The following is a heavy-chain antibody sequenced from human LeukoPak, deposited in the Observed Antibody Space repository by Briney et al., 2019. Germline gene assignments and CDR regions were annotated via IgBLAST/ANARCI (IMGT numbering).Heavy chain of an antibody. Sequence: GGPLRLSCAASGFTFSDYYMRWLREATGEGLEWVSYISSSSSYTNYADSVKGRFTIARDNAKNSLYLQMNSLRAEDTAVYYCARSSRLVVTAATTYWGQGTLVTVSS. CDR1: GFTFSDYY. CDR3: ARSSRLVVTAATTY. CDR2: ISSSSSYT. D-gene: IGHD2-21*02. V-gene: IGHV3-11*06. J-gene: IGHJ4*02.